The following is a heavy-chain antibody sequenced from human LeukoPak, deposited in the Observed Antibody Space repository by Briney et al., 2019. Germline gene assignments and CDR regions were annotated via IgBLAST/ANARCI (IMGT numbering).Heavy chain of an antibody. J-gene: IGHJ4*02. CDR3: ARDPIDYYGSGSPLD. D-gene: IGHD3-10*01. CDR2: IYSGGST. V-gene: IGHV3-66*01. Sequence: TGGSLRLSCAASGFTVSSNYMSWVRQAPGKGLEWVSVIYSGGSTYYADSVKGRFTISRDNSKNTLYLQMNSLRAEDTAVYYCARDPIDYYGSGSPLDWGQGTLVTVSS. CDR1: GFTVSSNY.